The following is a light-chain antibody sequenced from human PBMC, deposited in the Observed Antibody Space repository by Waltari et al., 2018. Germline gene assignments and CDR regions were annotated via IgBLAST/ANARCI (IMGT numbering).Light chain of an antibody. J-gene: IGKJ5*01. CDR3: QQLNSYPIT. Sequence: DIQLTQSPSFLSASVGDRVNITCRASQGISSHLVWYQQKPGKAPKLLIYAASTLQSGFQSRFSGSGSGTEFTLTISSLQPEDSATYYCQQLNSYPITFGQGTRVESK. V-gene: IGKV1-9*01. CDR2: AAS. CDR1: QGISSH.